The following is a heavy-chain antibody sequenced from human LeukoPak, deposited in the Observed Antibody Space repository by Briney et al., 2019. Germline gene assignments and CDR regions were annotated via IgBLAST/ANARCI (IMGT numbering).Heavy chain of an antibody. CDR2: ISGNGGST. D-gene: IGHD3-22*01. CDR3: ARLVYYYDSSGYDY. V-gene: IGHV3-64*01. Sequence: PGGSLRLSCAASGFXFSTYAMHWVRQAPKKGREYVSAISGNGGSTYYANSVKGRFTISRDNSKNTLYLQMGSLRAEDMAVYYCARLVYYYDSSGYDYWGQGTLVTVSS. CDR1: GFXFSTYA. J-gene: IGHJ4*02.